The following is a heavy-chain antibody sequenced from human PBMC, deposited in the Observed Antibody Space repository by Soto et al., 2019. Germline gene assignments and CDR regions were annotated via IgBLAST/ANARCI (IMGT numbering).Heavy chain of an antibody. D-gene: IGHD3-22*01. J-gene: IGHJ4*02. V-gene: IGHV4-30-4*01. Sequence: SETLSLTCTVSGGSISSGDYYWSWIRQPPGKGLEWIGYIYYSGSTYYNPSLKSRVTISVDTSKNQFSLKLSSVTAAETAVYYCARVRASWDYYDSSGQLLGYFDYWGQGTLVTVSS. CDR2: IYYSGST. CDR1: GGSISSGDYY. CDR3: ARVRASWDYYDSSGQLLGYFDY.